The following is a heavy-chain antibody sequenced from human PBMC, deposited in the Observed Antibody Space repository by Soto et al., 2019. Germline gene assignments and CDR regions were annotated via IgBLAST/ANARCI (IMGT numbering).Heavy chain of an antibody. V-gene: IGHV1-69*01. CDR2: IIPIFGTA. CDR3: ARNIYCTNGVCYTAAYYYYYGMDV. Sequence: QVQLVQSGAEVKKPGSSVKVSCKASGGTFSSYAISWVRQAPGQGLEWMGGIIPIFGTANYAQKFQGRVTITADESTSTAYRELSSLRSEDTAAYYCARNIYCTNGVCYTAAYYYYYGMDVWDQGTTVTVSS. J-gene: IGHJ6*02. CDR1: GGTFSSYA. D-gene: IGHD2-8*01.